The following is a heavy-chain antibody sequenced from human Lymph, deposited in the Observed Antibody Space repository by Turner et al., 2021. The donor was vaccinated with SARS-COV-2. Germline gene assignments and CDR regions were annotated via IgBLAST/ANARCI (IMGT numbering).Heavy chain of an antibody. V-gene: IGHV4-59*08. D-gene: IGHD6-19*01. Sequence: QVQLQDSGPGLVKPSETLSLTCTVSGGSISSYYWSWIRQPPGKGLEWIGYIHYSGSTNYNPSLKSRVTISVDTSKNQFSLKLNSVTAADTAVYYCARHGFSGWYGGGMDVWGQGTTVTVSS. CDR3: ARHGFSGWYGGGMDV. J-gene: IGHJ6*02. CDR2: IHYSGST. CDR1: GGSISSYY.